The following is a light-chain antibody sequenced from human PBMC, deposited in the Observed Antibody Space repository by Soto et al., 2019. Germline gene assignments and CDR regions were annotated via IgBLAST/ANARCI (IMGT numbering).Light chain of an antibody. CDR3: AVWDDSLNGPV. V-gene: IGLV1-44*01. J-gene: IGLJ3*02. CDR2: SND. CDR1: SSNIGSNT. Sequence: QAVLTQPPSVSGTPGQRVTISCSGTSSNIGSNTVNWYQQLPGMTPQLLIYSNDQRPSGVTDRFSDSKSGTSASLAIRGLQSEDEDDYYCAVWDDSLNGPVFGGGTKVTVL.